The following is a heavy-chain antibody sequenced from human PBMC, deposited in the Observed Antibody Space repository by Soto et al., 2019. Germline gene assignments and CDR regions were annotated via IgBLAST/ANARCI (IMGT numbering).Heavy chain of an antibody. CDR2: IYPGDSDT. CDR1: GNTFTDYW. Sequence: PVESLNISCKVSGNTFTDYWIGWVLQLPGKGLEWMGIIYPGDSDTRYSPSFQGQVTISADKSISTAYLQWSSLKASDTAMYYCARPYSYGRYYYYGMDVWGQGTPVTVSS. D-gene: IGHD5-18*01. V-gene: IGHV5-51*01. J-gene: IGHJ6*01. CDR3: ARPYSYGRYYYYGMDV.